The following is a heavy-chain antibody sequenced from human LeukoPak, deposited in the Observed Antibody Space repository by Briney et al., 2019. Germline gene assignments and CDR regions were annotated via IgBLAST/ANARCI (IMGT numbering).Heavy chain of an antibody. J-gene: IGHJ4*02. V-gene: IGHV4-59*01. Sequence: SETLSLTCTVSGGFITAYYWSWIRQPPGKGLEWIGYVYYNPSLRSRVTISLDMSKHQFSLNLTSVTAADTAVYYCASNTGTVFDYWGQGALVTVSS. CDR3: ASNTGTVFDY. CDR1: GGFITAYY. D-gene: IGHD7-27*01. CDR2: VY.